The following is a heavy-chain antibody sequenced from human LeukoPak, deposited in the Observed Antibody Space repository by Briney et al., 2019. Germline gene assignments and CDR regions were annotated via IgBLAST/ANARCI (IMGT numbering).Heavy chain of an antibody. V-gene: IGHV1-2*02. CDR2: MNSNSGDT. J-gene: IGHJ5*02. D-gene: IGHD4-11*01. Sequence: GASVKVSCKASGYTFIGYYMHWVRQAPGQGLEWMGWMNSNSGDTNYAQKFRGRVTMTRDTSISTAYMELSRLSSDDTAVYYCARGPTTMTDEGWSDPWGQGTLVTVSS. CDR1: GYTFIGYY. CDR3: ARGPTTMTDEGWSDP.